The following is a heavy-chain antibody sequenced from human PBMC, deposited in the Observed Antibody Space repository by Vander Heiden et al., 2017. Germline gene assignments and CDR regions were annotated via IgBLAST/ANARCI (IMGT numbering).Heavy chain of an antibody. D-gene: IGHD3-22*01. CDR3: ARDRGYYDSSETFDY. CDR2: ISSSSSTI. J-gene: IGHJ4*02. V-gene: IGHV3-48*02. CDR1: GSTFSSYS. Sequence: EVQLVESGGGLVQPGGSLRLSCAVAGSTFSSYSMNWVRQAPGKGLEWVSYISSSSSTIYYADSVKGRFTISRDNAKNSLYLQMNSLRDEDTAVYYCARDRGYYDSSETFDYWCQGTLVTVSS.